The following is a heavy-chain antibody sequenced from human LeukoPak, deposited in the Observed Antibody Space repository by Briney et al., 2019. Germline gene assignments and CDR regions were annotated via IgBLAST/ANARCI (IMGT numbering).Heavy chain of an antibody. CDR3: ARGRITMVRGDPYGMDV. CDR2: IIPILGIA. CDR1: GGTFSSYA. D-gene: IGHD3-10*01. J-gene: IGHJ6*02. V-gene: IGHV1-69*04. Sequence: ASVKVSCKASGGTFSSYAISWVRQAPGQGLEWMGRIIPILGIANYAQKFQGRVTITADESTSTAYMELSSLRSEDTAVYYCARGRITMVRGDPYGMDVWGQGTTVTVSS.